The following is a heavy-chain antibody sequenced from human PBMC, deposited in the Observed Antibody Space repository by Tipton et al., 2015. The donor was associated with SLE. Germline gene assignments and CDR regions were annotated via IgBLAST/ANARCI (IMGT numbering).Heavy chain of an antibody. CDR1: GGSISSSSYY. J-gene: IGHJ6*03. CDR2: IYYSGST. CDR3: ARGVRKFEVGDLYYYSYMDV. V-gene: IGHV4-39*07. D-gene: IGHD3-16*01. Sequence: TLSLTCTVSGGSISSSSYYWGWIRQPPGKGLEWIGSIYYSGSTYYNPSLKSRVTISVDTSKNQFSLKLISVTAADTAVYYCARGVRKFEVGDLYYYSYMDVWGKGTTVTVSS.